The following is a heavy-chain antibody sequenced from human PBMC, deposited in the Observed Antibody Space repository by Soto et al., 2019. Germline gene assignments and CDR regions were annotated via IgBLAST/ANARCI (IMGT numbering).Heavy chain of an antibody. V-gene: IGHV4-39*01. J-gene: IGHJ4*02. CDR1: GGSISSSSYY. CDR2: IYYSGSA. CDR3: ARVVGYFSGGSCHSSSHFHY. Sequence: SETLSLTCTVSGGSISSSSYYWGWIRQPPGKGLEWTGNIYYSGSAYYNPSLKSRVTISVDTSKNQFSLKLNSVTAADTAVYYCARVVGYFSGGSCHSSSHFHYWGQGTLVSGSS. D-gene: IGHD2-15*01.